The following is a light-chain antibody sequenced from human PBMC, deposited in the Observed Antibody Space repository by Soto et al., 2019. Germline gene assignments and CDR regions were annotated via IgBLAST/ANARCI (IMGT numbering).Light chain of an antibody. V-gene: IGKV1-5*01. Sequence: DIQMTQSPSTLSASVGDRVTITCRASQSISSWLAWYQQKPGKAPKLLIYDASSLESGVTSRFSGGGSGTEFTLTISRLQPDDFATYYCQQYNSYPWTFGQGTKVDNK. J-gene: IGKJ1*01. CDR3: QQYNSYPWT. CDR2: DAS. CDR1: QSISSW.